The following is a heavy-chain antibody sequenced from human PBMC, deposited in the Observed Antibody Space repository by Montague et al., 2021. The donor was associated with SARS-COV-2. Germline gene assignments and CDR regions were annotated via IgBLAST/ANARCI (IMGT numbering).Heavy chain of an antibody. CDR3: ARVGRQQLVRLSGMDV. Sequence: SETLSLTCTVSGGSISSSSYYWGWIRQPPGKGLEWIGSINYSGSTYYNPSLKSRVIISVDTSKNQFSLKLSSVTAADTAVYYCARVGRQQLVRLSGMDVWGQGTTVTVSS. D-gene: IGHD6-13*01. CDR1: GGSISSSSYY. CDR2: INYSGST. J-gene: IGHJ6*02. V-gene: IGHV4-39*07.